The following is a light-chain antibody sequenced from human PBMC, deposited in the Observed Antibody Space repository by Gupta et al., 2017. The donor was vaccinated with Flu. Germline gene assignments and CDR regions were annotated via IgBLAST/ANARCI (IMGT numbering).Light chain of an antibody. CDR1: QGVTSY. V-gene: IGKV3-15*01. J-gene: IGKJ4*01. CDR3: QQYNDWPLT. Sequence: GAGTTLSGSASQGVTSYLAWYQQKPGQAPRLLISGASTRATGFPARFSGSGYGTEFSLTISGLESEDFAVYYCQQYNDWPLTFGGGTKVEIK. CDR2: GAS.